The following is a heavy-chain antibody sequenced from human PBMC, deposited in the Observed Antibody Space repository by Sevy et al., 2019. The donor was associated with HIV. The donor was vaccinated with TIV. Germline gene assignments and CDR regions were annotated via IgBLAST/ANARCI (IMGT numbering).Heavy chain of an antibody. CDR2: IKSKTDGWTT. J-gene: IGHJ4*02. CDR3: TTGAYYYDSGGYRGFDY. D-gene: IGHD3-22*01. CDR1: GFTFNNAW. Sequence: GGSLRLSCAASGFTFNNAWMSWVRQAPGKGLEWVGGIKSKTDGWTTDYAAPVKGRFTILRDDSKNTLYLQMNSLKTEDTAVYYCTTGAYYYDSGGYRGFDYWGQGTLVTVSS. V-gene: IGHV3-15*01.